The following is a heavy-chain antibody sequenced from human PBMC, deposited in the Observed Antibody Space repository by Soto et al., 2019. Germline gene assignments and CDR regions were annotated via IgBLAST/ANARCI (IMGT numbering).Heavy chain of an antibody. V-gene: IGHV1-3*01. CDR2: INAGNGNT. CDR1: GYTFTSYA. CDR3: ARRGIAYAWFDP. Sequence: QVQLVQSGAEVKKPGASVKVSCKASGYTFTSYAMHWVRQAPGQRLEWMGWINAGNGNTKYSQKFQGRVTITRDTSASTAYMELSSLRSEDTAVYYCARRGIAYAWFDPWGQGTLVTVSS. J-gene: IGHJ5*02. D-gene: IGHD6-13*01.